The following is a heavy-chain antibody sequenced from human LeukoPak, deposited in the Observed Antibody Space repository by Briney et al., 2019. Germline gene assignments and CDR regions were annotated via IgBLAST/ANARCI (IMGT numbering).Heavy chain of an antibody. CDR3: ARLDYSNQDLDY. J-gene: IGHJ4*02. D-gene: IGHD4-11*01. V-gene: IGHV3-30-3*01. CDR2: ISYDGSNK. Sequence: PGRSLRLSCAASGFTFSSYAMHWVRQAPGKGLEWVAVISYDGSNKYYADSVKGRFTISRDNSKNTLYLQMNSLRAEDTAVYYCARLDYSNQDLDYWGQGTLVTVSS. CDR1: GFTFSSYA.